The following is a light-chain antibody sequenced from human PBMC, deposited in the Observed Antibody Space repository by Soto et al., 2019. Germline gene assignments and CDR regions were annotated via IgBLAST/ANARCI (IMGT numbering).Light chain of an antibody. CDR2: AAS. Sequence: EIVLTQSPGTLSLSPGERATLSCRASQSVSSDYLAWYQHKPGQAPRLLIYAASSSATGIPDRFSGSGSGTDFTLTISRLEPEDFAVYSCQQYATSLTFGGGTKVEI. CDR1: QSVSSDY. V-gene: IGKV3-20*01. CDR3: QQYATSLT. J-gene: IGKJ4*01.